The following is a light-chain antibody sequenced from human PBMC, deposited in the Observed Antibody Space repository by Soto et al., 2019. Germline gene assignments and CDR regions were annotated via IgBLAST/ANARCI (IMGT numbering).Light chain of an antibody. CDR3: SSYVRNNNLV. J-gene: IGLJ7*01. CDR2: EVY. CDR1: FNDVGGYNY. V-gene: IGLV2-8*01. Sequence: QSALTQPPSASGSPGQSVTISCTGTFNDVGGYNYVSWYQQHPGKAPKVIIYEVYKRPSGVPDRFSGSKSGKTASLTVSGLQADDEAVYYCSSYVRNNNLVFGGGTQLTVL.